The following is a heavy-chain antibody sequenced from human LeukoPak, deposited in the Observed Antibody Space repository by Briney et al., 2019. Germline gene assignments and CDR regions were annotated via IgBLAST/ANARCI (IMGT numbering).Heavy chain of an antibody. V-gene: IGHV1-2*02. D-gene: IGHD3-16*01. CDR2: INPNSWGT. Sequence: ASVNVSCKSSGYTFTIYYMHGVRQARRQAREGMGGINPNSWGTNYAEKFQGRVTITRDTSTSTAYMEVSRLRSADNAVYYCARDLQRLCSGEGSDIWGQGTLVTVSS. CDR3: ARDLQRLCSGEGSDI. CDR1: GYTFTIYY. J-gene: IGHJ4*02.